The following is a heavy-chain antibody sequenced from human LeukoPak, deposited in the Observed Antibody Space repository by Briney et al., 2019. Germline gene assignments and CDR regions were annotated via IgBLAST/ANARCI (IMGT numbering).Heavy chain of an antibody. D-gene: IGHD4-17*01. CDR1: GFTFSSYA. J-gene: IGHJ4*02. Sequence: GGSLRLSCAASGFTFSSYAMHWVRQAPGKGLEWVAVISYDGSNKYYADSVKGRFTISRDNSKNTLYLQMNSLRAEDTAVCYCARISMTTVTTDYWGQGTLVTVSS. V-gene: IGHV3-30*04. CDR2: ISYDGSNK. CDR3: ARISMTTVTTDY.